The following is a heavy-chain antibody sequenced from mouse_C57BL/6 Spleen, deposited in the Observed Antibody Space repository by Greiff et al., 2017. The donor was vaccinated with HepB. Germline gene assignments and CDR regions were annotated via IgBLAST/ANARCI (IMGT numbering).Heavy chain of an antibody. D-gene: IGHD1-1*01. J-gene: IGHJ4*01. CDR1: GYTFTDYE. CDR3: TRGGDYVDYAMEY. Sequence: QVQLQQSGAELVRPGASVTLSCKASGYTFTDYEMHWVKQTPVHGLEWIGAIDPETGGTAYNQKFKGKAILTADKSSSTAYMELRSLTSEDSAVYYCTRGGDYVDYAMEYWGQGTSVTVSS. V-gene: IGHV1-15*01. CDR2: IDPETGGT.